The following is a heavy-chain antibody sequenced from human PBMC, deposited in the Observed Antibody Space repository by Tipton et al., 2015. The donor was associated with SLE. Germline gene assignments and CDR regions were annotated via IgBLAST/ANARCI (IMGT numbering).Heavy chain of an antibody. Sequence: SLRLSCAASGFSFSSYWMTWVRQAPGKGLEWVANIKQDDSEIYYVDSVKGRFTISRDNAKNSLYLQMNSLRAEDTAVYYCSKLVVITGAYWYFDLWGRGTLVTVSS. CDR3: SKLVVITGAYWYFDL. J-gene: IGHJ2*01. CDR2: IKQDDSEI. V-gene: IGHV3-7*03. D-gene: IGHD3-22*01. CDR1: GFSFSSYW.